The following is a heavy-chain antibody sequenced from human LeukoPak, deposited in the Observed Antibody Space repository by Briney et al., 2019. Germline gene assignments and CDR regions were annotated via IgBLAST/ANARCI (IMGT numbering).Heavy chain of an antibody. CDR1: GGSISSGDYY. Sequence: SETLSLTCTVSGGSISSGDYYWSWIRQPPGKGLEWIGYIYYSGSTYYNPSLKSRVTISVDKSKNQFSLKLSSVTAADTAVYYCARVMVAAAGTYYYGMDVWGQGTTVTVSS. V-gene: IGHV4-30-4*08. J-gene: IGHJ6*02. CDR3: ARVMVAAAGTYYYGMDV. CDR2: IYYSGST. D-gene: IGHD6-13*01.